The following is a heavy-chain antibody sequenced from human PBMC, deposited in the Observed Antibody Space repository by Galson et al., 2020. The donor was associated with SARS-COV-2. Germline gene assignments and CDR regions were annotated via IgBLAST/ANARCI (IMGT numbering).Heavy chain of an antibody. J-gene: IGHJ4*02. V-gene: IGHV1-18*04. D-gene: IGHD3-22*01. Sequence: ASVKVSCKASGYTFTSYGISWVRQAPGQGLEWMGWISAYNGNTTYAQKLQGRVTMTTDTSTSTAYMERRGLRSDDTAVDDCARGYLGITMIVGSDYWGQGTLVTVS. CDR1: GYTFTSYG. CDR2: ISAYNGNT. CDR3: ARGYLGITMIVGSDY.